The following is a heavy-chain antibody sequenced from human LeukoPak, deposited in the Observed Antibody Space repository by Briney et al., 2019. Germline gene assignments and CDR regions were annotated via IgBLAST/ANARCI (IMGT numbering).Heavy chain of an antibody. CDR3: ARHMGPYYYDSSGVDY. CDR2: IYHSGSA. D-gene: IGHD3-22*01. V-gene: IGHV4-38-2*02. J-gene: IGHJ4*02. Sequence: SETLSLTCTVSDYSISSGYYWGWIRQPPAKGLEWIGSIYHSGSAYYSPSLKSRLTISVDTSKNQFSLKLSSVTAADTAMYYCARHMGPYYYDSSGVDYWGQGTLVTVSS. CDR1: DYSISSGYY.